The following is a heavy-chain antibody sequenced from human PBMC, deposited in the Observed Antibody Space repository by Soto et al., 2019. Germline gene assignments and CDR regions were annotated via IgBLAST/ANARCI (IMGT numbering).Heavy chain of an antibody. CDR3: ARSWGLYCSSTSCYSPWLDP. J-gene: IGHJ5*02. CDR2: ISSSGSTI. Sequence: LRLSCAASGFTFSSYEMNWVRQAPGKGLEWVSYISSSGSTIYYADSVKGRFTISRDNAKNSLYLQMNSLRVEDTAVYYCARSWGLYCSSTSCYSPWLDPWGQGIQVTVSS. D-gene: IGHD2-2*02. CDR1: GFTFSSYE. V-gene: IGHV3-48*03.